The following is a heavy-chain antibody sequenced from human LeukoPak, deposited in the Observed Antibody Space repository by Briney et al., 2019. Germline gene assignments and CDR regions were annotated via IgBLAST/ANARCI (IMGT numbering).Heavy chain of an antibody. V-gene: IGHV1-46*01. J-gene: IGHJ6*02. CDR1: GYTFTSHY. Sequence: ASVKVSCKASGYTFTSHYMHWVRQAPGQGLEWMGITNPSGGSTSYAQKFQGRVTMTRDTSTSTVYMELSSLRSEDTAVYYCARDMGYSSSWFSYYYYGMDVWGQGTTVTVSS. D-gene: IGHD6-13*01. CDR2: TNPSGGST. CDR3: ARDMGYSSSWFSYYYYGMDV.